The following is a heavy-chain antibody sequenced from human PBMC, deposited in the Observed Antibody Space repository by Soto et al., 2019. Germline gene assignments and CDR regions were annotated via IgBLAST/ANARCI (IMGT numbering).Heavy chain of an antibody. CDR1: GGSISSSDSY. J-gene: IGHJ5*02. CDR2: IYHSGST. Sequence: QVQLQESGPGLVKPSQTLSLTCSVSGGSISSSDSYWSWIRQHPGKGLEWFGYIYHSGSTYYNPSRKSRVTMSIDTSKNQFSLKLTSVTAADTAVYFCARGRHYDISTGLNWFDPWGQGTLVTVSS. D-gene: IGHD3-9*01. V-gene: IGHV4-31*03. CDR3: ARGRHYDISTGLNWFDP.